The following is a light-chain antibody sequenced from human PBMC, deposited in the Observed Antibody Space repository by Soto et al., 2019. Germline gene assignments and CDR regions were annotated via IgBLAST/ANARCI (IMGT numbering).Light chain of an antibody. V-gene: IGKV3-20*01. J-gene: IGKJ2*01. Sequence: EIVLTQSPGPLSLSPGERATLSSGALRSFASSYLAWYQPRPGQAPRLLIYAASNRATGIPDRFSGSGSGTDFTLPINRLEAEDSAVYYCQQYGASPPYTFGQGTKVDI. CDR3: QQYGASPPYT. CDR1: RSFASSY. CDR2: AAS.